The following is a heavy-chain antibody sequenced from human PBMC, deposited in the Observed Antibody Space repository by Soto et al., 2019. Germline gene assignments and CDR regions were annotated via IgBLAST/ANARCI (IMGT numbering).Heavy chain of an antibody. D-gene: IGHD2-8*01. CDR1: GYTFTSHY. V-gene: IGHV1-69*04. Sequence: GASVKLSCKASGYTFTSHYMHWVRQAPGQGLEWMGRIIPILGIANYAQKFQGRVTITADKSTSTAYMELSSLRSEDTAVYYCARDIVPSTLSSANWFDPWGQGTLVTVSS. CDR3: ARDIVPSTLSSANWFDP. J-gene: IGHJ5*02. CDR2: IIPILGIA.